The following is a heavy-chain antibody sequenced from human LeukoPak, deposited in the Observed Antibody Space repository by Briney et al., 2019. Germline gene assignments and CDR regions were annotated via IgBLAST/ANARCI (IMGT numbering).Heavy chain of an antibody. Sequence: GASVKVSCKTAGYSFTAYFIRWVRQAPGQGLEWMGWINLNSGGTKYTQKFQDRVTMTRDTSITTAHMELSSLRSDDTAVYYCAREGYDLNQNHDLDVWGQGTTVTVSS. CDR2: INLNSGGT. D-gene: IGHD3-3*01. J-gene: IGHJ6*02. CDR3: AREGYDLNQNHDLDV. V-gene: IGHV1-2*02. CDR1: GYSFTAYF.